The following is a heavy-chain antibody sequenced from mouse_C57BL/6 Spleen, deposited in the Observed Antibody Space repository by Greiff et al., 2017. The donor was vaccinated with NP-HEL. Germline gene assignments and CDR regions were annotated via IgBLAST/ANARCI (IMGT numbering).Heavy chain of an antibody. CDR1: GYTFTSYW. V-gene: IGHV1-52*01. Sequence: VQLQQPGAELVRPGSSVKLSCKASGYTFTSYWMHWVKQRPIQGLEWIGNIDPSDSETHYYQKFKDKATLTVDKSSSTAYMQLSSLTSEDSAVYYCARSYYYGSSPAWFAYWGQGTLVTVSA. CDR2: IDPSDSET. J-gene: IGHJ3*01. CDR3: ARSYYYGSSPAWFAY. D-gene: IGHD1-1*01.